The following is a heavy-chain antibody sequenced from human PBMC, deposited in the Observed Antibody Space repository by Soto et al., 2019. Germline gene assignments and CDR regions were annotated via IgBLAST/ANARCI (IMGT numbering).Heavy chain of an antibody. D-gene: IGHD2-15*01. J-gene: IGHJ5*02. Sequence: SETLSLTCAVSGDSITICDYYLNLVRQAPGKGLEWIGFIYYNGRTYYTPSLYNRISMSLDTSKNQVYLNLSSVTAADTAVYYCARGLWFPVGATPGWFDPWGQGIVVTVSS. V-gene: IGHV4-30-4*01. CDR1: GDSITICDYY. CDR2: IYYNGRT. CDR3: ARGLWFPVGATPGWFDP.